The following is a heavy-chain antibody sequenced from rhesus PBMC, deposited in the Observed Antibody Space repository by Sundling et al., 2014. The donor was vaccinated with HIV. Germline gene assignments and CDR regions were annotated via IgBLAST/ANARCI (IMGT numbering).Heavy chain of an antibody. J-gene: IGHJ6*01. D-gene: IGHD6-13*01. V-gene: IGHV4-106*01. CDR3: ARDRIAAGRYYGLDS. CDR2: IYGRGGST. Sequence: QVQLQESGPGLVKPSETLSLTCAVSGGSISDSYFWSWIRQPPGKGLEWIGYIYGRGGSTYYNPSLESRVAISTDTSKNQFSLKLSSVTAADTAVYYCARDRIAAGRYYGLDSWGQGVVVTVSS. CDR1: GGSISDSYF.